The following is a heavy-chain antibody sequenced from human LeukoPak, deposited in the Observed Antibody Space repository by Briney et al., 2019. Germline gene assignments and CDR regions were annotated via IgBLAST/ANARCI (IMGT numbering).Heavy chain of an antibody. CDR2: TYYRSKWSS. CDR1: GDSVSSKSAA. V-gene: IGHV6-1*01. Sequence: SQTLSLTCAISGDSVSSKSAAWNWIRQSPSRGLEWLGRTYYRSKWSSGYAESVKSRITINPDTSKNQFSLQLKSVTPEDTAVYYCARAHRHAGRLKQEFARGEFDYWGQGTLVTVSS. J-gene: IGHJ4*02. CDR3: ARAHRHAGRLKQEFARGEFDY. D-gene: IGHD7-27*01.